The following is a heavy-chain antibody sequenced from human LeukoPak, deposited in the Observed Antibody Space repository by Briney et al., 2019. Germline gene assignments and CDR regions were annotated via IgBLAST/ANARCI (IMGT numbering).Heavy chain of an antibody. CDR1: GGSISSYY. D-gene: IGHD3-10*01. CDR3: ARNYGSGSLGFDY. V-gene: IGHV4-59*01. Sequence: SETLSLTCTVSGGSISSYYWSWIRQPPGKGLEWIGYIYYSGSTNYNPSLKSRVTISVDTSKNQFSLKLSSVTAADTAVYYCARNYGSGSLGFDYWGQGTLVTVSS. J-gene: IGHJ4*02. CDR2: IYYSGST.